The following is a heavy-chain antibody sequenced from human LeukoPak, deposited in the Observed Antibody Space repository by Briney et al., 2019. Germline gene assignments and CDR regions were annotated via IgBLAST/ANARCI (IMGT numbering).Heavy chain of an antibody. V-gene: IGHV3-21*01. Sequence: GGSLRLSCAASGFTFSSYSMNWVRQAPGKGLEWVSSISSSSSYICYADSVKGRFTISRDNAKNSLYLQMNSLRAEDTAVYYCARATYDSSRYHHDYWGQGTLVTVSS. D-gene: IGHD3-22*01. CDR2: ISSSSSYI. CDR3: ARATYDSSRYHHDY. CDR1: GFTFSSYS. J-gene: IGHJ4*02.